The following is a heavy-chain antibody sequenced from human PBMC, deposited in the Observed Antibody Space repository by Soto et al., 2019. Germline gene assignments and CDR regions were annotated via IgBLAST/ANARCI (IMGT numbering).Heavy chain of an antibody. CDR1: GFTFSSYS. J-gene: IGHJ6*02. Sequence: GGSLRLSCAASGFTFSSYSMNWVRQAPGKGLEWVSSISSSSSYIYYADSVKGRFTISRDNAKNSLYLQMNSLRAEDTAVYYCARTHGTSSSYYYYGMDVWGQGTTVTVSS. CDR2: ISSSSSYI. CDR3: ARTHGTSSSYYYYGMDV. V-gene: IGHV3-21*01. D-gene: IGHD2-2*01.